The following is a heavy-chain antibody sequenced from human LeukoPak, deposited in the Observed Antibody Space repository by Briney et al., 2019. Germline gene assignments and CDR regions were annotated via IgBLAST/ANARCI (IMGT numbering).Heavy chain of an antibody. D-gene: IGHD4-11*01. CDR1: GFTFGDYA. V-gene: IGHV3-49*03. Sequence: GGSLRLSCTASGFTFGDYAMSWFRQAPGKGLEWVGFIRSKAYGGTTEYAASVKGRFTISRDDSKSIAYLKMNSLKTEDTAVYYCTNPQPRGSNDVFGAFDYWGQGTLVTVSS. J-gene: IGHJ4*02. CDR3: TNPQPRGSNDVFGAFDY. CDR2: IRSKAYGGTT.